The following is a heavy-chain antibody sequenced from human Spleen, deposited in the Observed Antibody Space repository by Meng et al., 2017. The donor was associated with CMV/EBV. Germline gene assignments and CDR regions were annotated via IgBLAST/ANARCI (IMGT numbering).Heavy chain of an antibody. V-gene: IGHV1-69*02. D-gene: IGHD5-24*01. J-gene: IGHJ5*02. CDR1: GGTFTSDT. CDR3: AKDGTDGFNGWVS. CDR2: IVPVLGIA. Sequence: SVKVSCKASGGTFTSDTVSWVRQAPGQGLEWMGRIVPVLGIANYAQMFQGRVTITADKTTSTVYMELSSLRSADTALYFCAKDGTDGFNGWVSWGQGTLVTVSS.